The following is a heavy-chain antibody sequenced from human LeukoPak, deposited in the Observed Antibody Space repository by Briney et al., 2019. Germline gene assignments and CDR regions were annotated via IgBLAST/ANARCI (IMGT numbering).Heavy chain of an antibody. CDR2: IIPIFGTA. Sequence: SVKVSCKASVGTFSIYAISWVRQAPGQGLEWMGGIIPIFGTANYAQKFQGRVTITADESTSTAYMELSSLRSEDTAVYYCATVGDPPTFLDFWGQGTLVTVSS. D-gene: IGHD4-17*01. CDR1: VGTFSIYA. CDR3: ATVGDPPTFLDF. V-gene: IGHV1-69*13. J-gene: IGHJ4*02.